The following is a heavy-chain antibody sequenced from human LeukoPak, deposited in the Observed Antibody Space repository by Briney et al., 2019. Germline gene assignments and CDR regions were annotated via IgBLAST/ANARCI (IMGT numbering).Heavy chain of an antibody. CDR2: IYYSGST. CDR1: GGSISSSSYY. V-gene: IGHV4-39*01. CDR3: ARLGRRPIYMDV. Sequence: SETLSLTCTVSGGSISSSSYYWGWIRQPPGKGLEWIGSIYYSGSTYYNPSLKSRVTISVDTSKNQFSLKLSSVTAADTAVNYCARLGRRPIYMDVWGKGTTVTVSS. J-gene: IGHJ6*03.